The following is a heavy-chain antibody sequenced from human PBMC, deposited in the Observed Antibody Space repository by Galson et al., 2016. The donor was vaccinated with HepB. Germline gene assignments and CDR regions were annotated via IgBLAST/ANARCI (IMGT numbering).Heavy chain of an antibody. V-gene: IGHV4-39*01. D-gene: IGHD3-22*01. CDR3: ARVIVVTSKSRFDP. J-gene: IGHJ5*02. CDR1: GGSISSSTYY. CDR2: IYYSGST. Sequence: ETLSLTCTVSGGSISSSTYYWGWVRQPPGKGLEWIESIYYSGSTYYNPSLKSRVTISVDTSKNQFSLKLNSVTAADTAVYYCARVIVVTSKSRFDPWGQGTLVTVSS.